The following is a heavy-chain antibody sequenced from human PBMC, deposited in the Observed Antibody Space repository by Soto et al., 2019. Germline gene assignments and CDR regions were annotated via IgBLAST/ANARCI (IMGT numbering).Heavy chain of an antibody. CDR3: ARDNIVGGTDLFDF. CDR2: TYYRSRCYN. D-gene: IGHD1-26*01. Sequence: SRTLPLTCVISEDSVSGGRFAWHWFRQSPSRGLYWLGRTYYRSRCYNDYAMSVEGRITINPDTSKNQFSLHLSSVTPDDTAMYYCARDNIVGGTDLFDFWGQGTLVTVSS. J-gene: IGHJ4*02. V-gene: IGHV6-1*01. CDR1: EDSVSGGRFA.